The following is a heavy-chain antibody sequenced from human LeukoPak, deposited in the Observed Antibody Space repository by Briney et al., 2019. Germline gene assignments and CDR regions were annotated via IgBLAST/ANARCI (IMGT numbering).Heavy chain of an antibody. CDR1: GFTVTSNF. J-gene: IGHJ4*02. Sequence: PGGSLRLSCAVSGFTVTSNFMGWVRQAPGKGLEWVSVIYDRGDTYYADSVKGRFTVSRDTSKNTLYLQLNNLGAEDTAVYYCAGRRANTCNFCFVYWGQGTLVTVSS. CDR2: IYDRGDT. D-gene: IGHD1-1*01. CDR3: AGRRANTCNFCFVY. V-gene: IGHV3-66*02.